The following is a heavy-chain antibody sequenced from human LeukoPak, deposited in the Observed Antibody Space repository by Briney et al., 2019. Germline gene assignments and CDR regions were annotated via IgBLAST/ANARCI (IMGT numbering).Heavy chain of an antibody. CDR2: ISGSGGST. D-gene: IGHD6-19*01. Sequence: GGSLRLSCAASGFTVRRNYMSGVRQAPGRGLDWVSAISGSGGSTYYADSVKRRFPISKDNSKNTLYLQMNSLRAADTAVYYCAKDLASGWNYYYYYMDVWGKGTTVTISS. J-gene: IGHJ6*03. CDR3: AKDLASGWNYYYYYMDV. V-gene: IGHV3-23*01. CDR1: GFTVRRNY.